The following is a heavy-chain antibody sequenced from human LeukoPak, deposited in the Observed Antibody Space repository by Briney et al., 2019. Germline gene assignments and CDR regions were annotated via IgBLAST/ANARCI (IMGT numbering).Heavy chain of an antibody. J-gene: IGHJ4*02. Sequence: GGSLRLSCAASGFTFSNYAMHWVRQAPGKGLEWVAVISYDGSNKYYADSVKGRFTISRDNSKNTLYLQMNSLRAEDTAVYYCAKTSSGYYLGLGDHWGQGTLVTVSS. V-gene: IGHV3-30-3*02. D-gene: IGHD3-22*01. CDR2: ISYDGSNK. CDR3: AKTSSGYYLGLGDH. CDR1: GFTFSNYA.